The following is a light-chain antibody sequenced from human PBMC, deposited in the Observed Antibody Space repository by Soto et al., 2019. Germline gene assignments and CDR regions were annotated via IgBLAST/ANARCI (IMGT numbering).Light chain of an antibody. J-gene: IGKJ1*01. CDR2: KAS. Sequence: DIQITQAPSTLSGSVGDRVTITGRASQTISSWLAWYQQKPGRAPKLLIYKASTLTSGVPSRFSGSGSGTEFTLTISSLQPDDFATYYCQHYNSYSEAFGQGTKVDIK. V-gene: IGKV1-5*03. CDR1: QTISSW. CDR3: QHYNSYSEA.